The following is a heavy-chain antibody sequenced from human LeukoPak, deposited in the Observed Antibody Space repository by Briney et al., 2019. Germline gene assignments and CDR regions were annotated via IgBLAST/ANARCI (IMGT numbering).Heavy chain of an antibody. CDR1: GFTFSSYS. V-gene: IGHV3-21*01. CDR3: ARDRGYSYGQFNWFDP. D-gene: IGHD5-18*01. J-gene: IGHJ5*02. CDR2: ISSSSSYI. Sequence: PGGSLRLSCAASGFTFSSYSMNWVRQAPGKGLEWVSSISSSSSYIYYADSVKGRFTISRDNAKNSLYLQMNSLRAEDTAVYYCARDRGYSYGQFNWFDPWGQGTLVTVSS.